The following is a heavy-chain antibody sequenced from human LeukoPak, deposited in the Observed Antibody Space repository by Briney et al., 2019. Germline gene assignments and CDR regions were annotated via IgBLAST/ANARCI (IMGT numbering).Heavy chain of an antibody. Sequence: ASVKVSCKTSGYTFTDFYMHWVRQAPGQGLEWMGIINPSGGSTSYAQKFQGRVTMTRDTSTSTVYMELSSLRSEDTAVYYCAHTYGSGSSFDYWGQGTLVTVSS. J-gene: IGHJ4*02. CDR1: GYTFTDFY. CDR3: AHTYGSGSSFDY. V-gene: IGHV1-46*01. CDR2: INPSGGST. D-gene: IGHD3-10*01.